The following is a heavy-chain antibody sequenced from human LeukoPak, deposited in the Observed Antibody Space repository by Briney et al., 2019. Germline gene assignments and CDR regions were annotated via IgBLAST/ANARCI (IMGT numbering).Heavy chain of an antibody. Sequence: ASVKVSCKASGYTFTGYYMHWVRQAPGQGLERMGIINPSSGSTSYAQKFQGRVTMTRDTSTSTVYMELSSLRSEDTAVYYCARLATAPETPFDYWGQGTLVTVSS. CDR1: GYTFTGYY. CDR2: INPSSGST. J-gene: IGHJ4*02. D-gene: IGHD5-12*01. V-gene: IGHV1-46*01. CDR3: ARLATAPETPFDY.